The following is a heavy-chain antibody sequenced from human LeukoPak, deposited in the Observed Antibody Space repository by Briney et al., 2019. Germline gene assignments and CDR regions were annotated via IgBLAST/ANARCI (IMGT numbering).Heavy chain of an antibody. CDR3: ARGTPYNP. V-gene: IGHV4-39*07. D-gene: IGHD4-11*01. J-gene: IGHJ5*02. CDR2: IHYSGTT. CDR1: GASIDSGRYY. Sequence: SETLSLTCTVSGASIDSGRYYWGWIRQPPGKGLEWIGSIHYSGTTYYNPSLKSRVTISIDTSNNQFSLKLSSVTAANTAVYYCARGTPYNPWGQGTLVTVSS.